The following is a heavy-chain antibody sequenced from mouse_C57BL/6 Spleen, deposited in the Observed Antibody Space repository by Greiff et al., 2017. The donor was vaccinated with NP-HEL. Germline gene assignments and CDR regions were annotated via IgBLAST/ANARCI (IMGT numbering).Heavy chain of an antibody. CDR2: INYDGSST. V-gene: IGHV5-16*01. CDR3: ARDRSSYWYFDV. Sequence: EVKLVESAGGLVQPGSSMKLSCTASGFTFSDYYMAWVRQVPEKGLEWVANINYDGSSTYYLDSLKSRFIISRDNAKNILYLQMSSLKSEDTATYYCARDRSSYWYFDVWGTGTTVTVSS. J-gene: IGHJ1*03. D-gene: IGHD1-1*01. CDR1: GFTFSDYY.